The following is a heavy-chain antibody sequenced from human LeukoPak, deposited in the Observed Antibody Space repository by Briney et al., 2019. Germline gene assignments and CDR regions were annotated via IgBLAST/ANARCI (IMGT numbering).Heavy chain of an antibody. V-gene: IGHV3-23*01. D-gene: IGHD3-16*02. CDR3: TKDHSEYVWGSYRRDDY. CDR1: GFTVNSYA. Sequence: GGALRLSCAASGFTVNSYAMSWVRQGPGKGLEWVSTISGSGDNTYYADSVRDRFTISRDNSKTPLYLQMDSLRAEDTAVYHCTKDHSEYVWGSYRRDDYWGQGPLVTVSS. J-gene: IGHJ4*02. CDR2: ISGSGDNT.